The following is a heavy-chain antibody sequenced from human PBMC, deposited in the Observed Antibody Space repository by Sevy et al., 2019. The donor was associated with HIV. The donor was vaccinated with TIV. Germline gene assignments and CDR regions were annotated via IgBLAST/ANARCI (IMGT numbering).Heavy chain of an antibody. Sequence: GGSLRLSCAASGFTFSSYWMHWVRQAPGKGPVWVSGVNSDGSSTNYADSVKGRFTMSRDSAKNTLYLQMNSLRAEDTAVYSCVAANTWQDYWGQGTLVTVSS. CDR1: GFTFSSYW. CDR3: VAANTWQDY. CDR2: VNSDGSST. J-gene: IGHJ4*02. V-gene: IGHV3-74*01. D-gene: IGHD2-15*01.